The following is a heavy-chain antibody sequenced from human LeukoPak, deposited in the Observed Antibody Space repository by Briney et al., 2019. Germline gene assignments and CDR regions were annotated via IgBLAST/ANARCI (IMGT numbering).Heavy chain of an antibody. Sequence: PSETLSLTCTVSGGSISSSSYYWGWIRQPPGKGLEWIGSIYYSGSTNYNPSLKSRVTISVDTSKNQFSLKLSSVTAADTAVYYCARVDGLEYSLNIWGQGTTVTVSS. CDR2: IYYSGST. D-gene: IGHD5-18*01. CDR3: ARVDGLEYSLNI. V-gene: IGHV4-39*07. J-gene: IGHJ6*02. CDR1: GGSISSSSYY.